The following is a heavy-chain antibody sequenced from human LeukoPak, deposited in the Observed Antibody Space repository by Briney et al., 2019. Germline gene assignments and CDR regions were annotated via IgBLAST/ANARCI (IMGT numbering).Heavy chain of an antibody. J-gene: IGHJ4*02. CDR1: GFTFSSYG. D-gene: IGHD6-19*01. CDR2: ISSGSSNI. CDR3: AKALPTSGWYPKYYFDY. Sequence: GGSLRLSCAASGFTFSSYGMHWVRQAPGKGLEWVSYISSGSSNIHYADSVKGRFTISRDNSKNTLYLQMNSLRAEDTAVYYCAKALPTSGWYPKYYFDYWGQGTLVTVSS. V-gene: IGHV3-48*01.